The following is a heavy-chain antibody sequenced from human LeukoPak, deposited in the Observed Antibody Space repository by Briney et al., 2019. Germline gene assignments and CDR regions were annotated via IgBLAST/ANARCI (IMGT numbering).Heavy chain of an antibody. J-gene: IGHJ4*02. D-gene: IGHD3-10*01. Sequence: GGSLRLSCSASGFTFSSYAMRWVRQAPGKGLEYVSAISSNGGSTYYADSVKGRFTISRDNSKNTLYLQMSSLRAEDTAVYYCVRSPPTYYYGSGSSPYDYWGQGTLVTVSS. CDR1: GFTFSSYA. CDR3: VRSPPTYYYGSGSSPYDY. CDR2: ISSNGGST. V-gene: IGHV3-64D*06.